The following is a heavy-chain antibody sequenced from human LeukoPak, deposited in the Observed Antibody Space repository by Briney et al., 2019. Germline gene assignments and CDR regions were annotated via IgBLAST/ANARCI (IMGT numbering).Heavy chain of an antibody. Sequence: PGGSLRLSCAASGFTFSNYDFHWVRQVTGKGLEWVSAIGGGGDTYYSASVEGRFTISRENGKNSLFLQMNSLRDGDTAVYYCAGEISGGAGGHYYYGVDVWGQGTTVIVSS. CDR3: AGEISGGAGGHYYYGVDV. V-gene: IGHV3-13*01. CDR1: GFTFSNYD. CDR2: IGGGGDT. J-gene: IGHJ6*02. D-gene: IGHD2-8*02.